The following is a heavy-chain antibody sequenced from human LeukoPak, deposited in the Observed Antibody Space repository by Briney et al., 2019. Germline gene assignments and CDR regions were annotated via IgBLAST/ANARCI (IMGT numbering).Heavy chain of an antibody. J-gene: IGHJ4*02. Sequence: PGGSLRLSCAASGFIFSSYGMHWVRQAPGKGLEWVAFIRYDGSNKYYADSVKGRFTISRDNSKNTLYLQMNSLRAEDTAVYYCARSYFGVVSPYYFDYWGQGTLVTVSS. CDR3: ARSYFGVVSPYYFDY. CDR2: IRYDGSNK. D-gene: IGHD3-3*01. CDR1: GFIFSSYG. V-gene: IGHV3-30*02.